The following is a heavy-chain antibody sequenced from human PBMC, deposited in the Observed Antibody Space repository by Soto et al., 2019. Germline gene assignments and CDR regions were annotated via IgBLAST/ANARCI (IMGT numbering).Heavy chain of an antibody. CDR1: GFTFSSYA. CDR2: ISGSGGST. CDR3: AKAPVREAVTTTGFDY. V-gene: IGHV3-23*01. J-gene: IGHJ4*02. Sequence: EVQLLESGGGLVQPGGSLRLSCAASGFTFSSYAMSWVRQAPGKGLEWVSAISGSGGSTYYADSVKGRFTISRDNSKNTLYLQMNSLRAEDTAVYYCAKAPVREAVTTTGFDYWGQGTLVTVSS. D-gene: IGHD4-4*01.